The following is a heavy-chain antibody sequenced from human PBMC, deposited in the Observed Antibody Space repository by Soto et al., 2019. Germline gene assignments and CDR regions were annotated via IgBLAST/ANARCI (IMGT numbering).Heavy chain of an antibody. J-gene: IGHJ4*02. CDR3: AKGRGGSGSLTPRVDF. V-gene: IGHV3-23*01. CDR2: ISGGGDTT. D-gene: IGHD3-10*01. Sequence: EVQLLESGGGLVQPGGSLRLSCAASGFTFNNYAMTWVLQAPGKGLEWVSAISGGGDTTSYADSVKGRFTVSRDGSKNTLYLQMSSLRAEDTALYYCAKGRGGSGSLTPRVDFWGQGTLVTVSS. CDR1: GFTFNNYA.